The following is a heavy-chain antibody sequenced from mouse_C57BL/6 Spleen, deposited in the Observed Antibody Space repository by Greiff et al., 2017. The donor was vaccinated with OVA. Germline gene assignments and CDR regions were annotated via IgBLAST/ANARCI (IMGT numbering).Heavy chain of an antibody. CDR1: GFTFSDYG. D-gene: IGHD1-1*01. Sequence: EVHLVESGGGLVKPGGSLKLSCAASGFTFSDYGMHWVRQAPEKGLEWVAYISSGSSTIYYADTVKGRFTISRDNAKNTLFLQMTSLRSEDTAMYYCARGIGSSPGFDVWGTGTTVTVSS. J-gene: IGHJ1*03. CDR3: ARGIGSSPGFDV. CDR2: ISSGSSTI. V-gene: IGHV5-17*01.